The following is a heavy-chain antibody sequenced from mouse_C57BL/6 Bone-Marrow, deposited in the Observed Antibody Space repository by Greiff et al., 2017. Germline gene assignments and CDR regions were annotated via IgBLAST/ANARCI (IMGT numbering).Heavy chain of an antibody. Sequence: EVQLVESGGGLVKPGGSLKLSCAASGFTFSDYGMHWVRQAPEKGLEWVAYISSGSSTIYYAATVKGRFTISRDNAKNTLFLQMTSLRSEDTAMYYCAITTRVYYAMDYWGQGTSVTVSS. J-gene: IGHJ4*01. CDR3: AITTRVYYAMDY. CDR1: GFTFSDYG. D-gene: IGHD2-12*01. V-gene: IGHV5-17*01. CDR2: ISSGSSTI.